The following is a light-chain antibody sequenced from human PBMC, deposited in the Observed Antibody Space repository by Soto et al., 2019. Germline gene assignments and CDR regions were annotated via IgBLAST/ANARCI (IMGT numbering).Light chain of an antibody. J-gene: IGKJ5*01. CDR2: AAS. V-gene: IGKV1-39*01. CDR3: QQSYSTPIT. Sequence: DIQMTQSPSSLSASVGDRVTITCRASQSISSYLHWYQQKPGKAPKLLIYAASSLQSGVPSRFSGSGSGTDFTLTIRSLQPEDVATYYCQQSYSTPITFGQGTRLEIK. CDR1: QSISSY.